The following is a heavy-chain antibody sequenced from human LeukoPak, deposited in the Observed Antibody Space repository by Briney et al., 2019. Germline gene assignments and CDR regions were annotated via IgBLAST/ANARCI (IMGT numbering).Heavy chain of an antibody. D-gene: IGHD6-19*01. Sequence: PGGALIRSFAAAGFPFSSYAMRWGRRAPGKGGEWVSAISGSGDSTYYADSVKGRFTISRDNSKNTLYLQMNSLRAEDTAVYYCAKSGSGWYRFDCWGQGTLVTVSS. J-gene: IGHJ4*02. CDR3: AKSGSGWYRFDC. V-gene: IGHV3-23*01. CDR1: GFPFSSYA. CDR2: ISGSGDST.